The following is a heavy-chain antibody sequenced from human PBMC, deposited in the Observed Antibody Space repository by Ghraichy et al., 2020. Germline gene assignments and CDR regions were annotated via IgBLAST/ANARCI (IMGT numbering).Heavy chain of an antibody. V-gene: IGHV4-59*08. CDR2: ITYSGST. D-gene: IGHD1-26*01. CDR3: ARPRATTLYDAFDL. J-gene: IGHJ3*01. Sequence: GSLRLSCTVSGGSISSYYWSWIRQPPGKGLEWIGYITYSGSTNYNPSLKSRATISLDSSKNQFSLKLSSLTAADTAVYYCARPRATTLYDAFDLWGQGTMVTVSS. CDR1: GGSISSYY.